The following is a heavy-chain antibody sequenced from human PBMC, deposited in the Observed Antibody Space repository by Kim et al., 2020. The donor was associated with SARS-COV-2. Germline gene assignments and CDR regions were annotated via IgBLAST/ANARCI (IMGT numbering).Heavy chain of an antibody. CDR1: GFTFSSYA. V-gene: IGHV3-23*01. J-gene: IGHJ4*02. D-gene: IGHD2-2*01. CDR3: AKLVYCSSTSCYAGGYYFDY. CDR2: ISGSGGST. Sequence: GGSLRLSCAASGFTFSSYAMSWVRQAPGKGLEWVSAISGSGGSTYYADSVKGRFTISRDNSKNTLYLQMNSLRAEDTAVYYCAKLVYCSSTSCYAGGYYFDYWGQGTLVTVSS.